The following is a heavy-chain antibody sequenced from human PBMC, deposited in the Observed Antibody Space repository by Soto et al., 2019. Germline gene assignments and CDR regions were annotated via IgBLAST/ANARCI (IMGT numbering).Heavy chain of an antibody. Sequence: HPGGSLRLSCVASGFTFSSYYMTWVRQAPGEGLEWVANISSSSSTKYYADSVKGRFTISRDNAKNSLYLQMNSLRAEDTAVYYCARGPNNWNYVRDAWSYYYYYYMDVWGKGTTVTVSS. D-gene: IGHD1-7*01. CDR1: GFTFSSYY. J-gene: IGHJ6*03. V-gene: IGHV3-48*01. CDR3: ARGPNNWNYVRDAWSYYYYYYMDV. CDR2: ISSSSSTK.